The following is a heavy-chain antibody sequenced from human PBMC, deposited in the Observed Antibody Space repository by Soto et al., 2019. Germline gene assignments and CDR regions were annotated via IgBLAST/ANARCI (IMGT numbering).Heavy chain of an antibody. V-gene: IGHV3-23*01. CDR2: VSGSGGST. D-gene: IGHD1-26*01. CDR3: AKDNSGSYYGGADY. J-gene: IGHJ4*02. Sequence: EVQLLESGGGLVQPGGSLRLSCAASGFTFSSFAMNWVRQAPGKGLEWVSGVSGSGGSTYYADSVKGRFTISRDKAKNTLDLQMNSLRAEDTAVYYCAKDNSGSYYGGADYWGQGTLVTVSS. CDR1: GFTFSSFA.